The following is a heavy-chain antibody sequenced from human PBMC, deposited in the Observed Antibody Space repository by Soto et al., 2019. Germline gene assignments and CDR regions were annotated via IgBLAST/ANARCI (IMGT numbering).Heavy chain of an antibody. V-gene: IGHV3-48*01. CDR2: ISPAGSSI. J-gene: IGHJ3*02. Sequence: EGQLVEFGGGLVKPGGSLRLSCAASGFSFSIYSYNWLRQAPGKGLEWLSYISPAGSSIYYADSVKGRFTISRDSARDSVYLQMNSLRAEDTAVYYCAKDRGGSGAFDIWGQGTMVTVSS. CDR3: AKDRGGSGAFDI. CDR1: GFSFSIYS. D-gene: IGHD3-10*01.